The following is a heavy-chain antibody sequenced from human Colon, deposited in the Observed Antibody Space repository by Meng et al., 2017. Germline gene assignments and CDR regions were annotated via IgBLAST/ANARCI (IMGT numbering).Heavy chain of an antibody. CDR2: IYCSGSN. D-gene: IGHD6-19*01. CDR3: ARHSSGGYKWFDH. CDR1: GCSSSSYY. V-gene: IGHV4-59*01. Sequence: QVQVPEWGIGLVKTSQTLSHTCSVFGCSSSSYYWGCLRQHQGKGLEWIVYIYCSGSNNYNSSIKSLVNISVDTYKNQYPQKISSVTAAATVVYYCARHSSGGYKWFDHWDQGTLVTVSS. J-gene: IGHJ5*02.